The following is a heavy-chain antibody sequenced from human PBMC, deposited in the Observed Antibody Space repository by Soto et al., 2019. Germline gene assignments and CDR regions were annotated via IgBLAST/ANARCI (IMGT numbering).Heavy chain of an antibody. J-gene: IGHJ3*01. D-gene: IGHD3-10*02. CDR1: GFSFSTYW. Sequence: EVQLVESGGGLVQPGGSLRLSCADSGFSFSTYWMHWVRQGPGKGLVWVARINTDGSRTDYADSVKGRFTISRDNAKNTLYLHMNCLRAEDTAVYYCAISQGGYYVGWGQGTMGAVSS. CDR3: AISQGGYYVG. V-gene: IGHV3-74*01. CDR2: INTDGSRT.